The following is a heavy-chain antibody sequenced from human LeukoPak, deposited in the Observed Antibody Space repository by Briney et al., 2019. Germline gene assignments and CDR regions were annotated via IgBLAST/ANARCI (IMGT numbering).Heavy chain of an antibody. J-gene: IGHJ4*02. D-gene: IGHD6-13*01. Sequence: PGVSLRLSCAASGFTFSDYYMSWIRQAPGKALEGLSYISGSGSHTTYADSVRGRFTISRDNAKNSLSLQVNSLRADDTAVYYCARVGSTVAAGTPDYWGQGTLVTVSS. CDR2: ISGSGSHT. CDR3: ARVGSTVAAGTPDY. V-gene: IGHV3-11*06. CDR1: GFTFSDYY.